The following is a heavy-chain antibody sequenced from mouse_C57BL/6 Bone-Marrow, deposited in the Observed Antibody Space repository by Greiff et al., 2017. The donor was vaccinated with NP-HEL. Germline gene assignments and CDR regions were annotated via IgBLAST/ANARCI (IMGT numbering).Heavy chain of an antibody. CDR2: IDPENGDT. D-gene: IGHD1-1*01. CDR1: GFNIKDDY. CDR3: TIDYGSNY. V-gene: IGHV14-4*01. J-gene: IGHJ2*01. Sequence: VQLQQSGAELVRPGASVKLSCTASGFNIKDDYMHWVKQRPEQGLEWIGWIDPENGDTEYASKFQGKATITADTSSNTAYLQLSSLTSEDTAVYYCTIDYGSNYWGRGTTLTVSS.